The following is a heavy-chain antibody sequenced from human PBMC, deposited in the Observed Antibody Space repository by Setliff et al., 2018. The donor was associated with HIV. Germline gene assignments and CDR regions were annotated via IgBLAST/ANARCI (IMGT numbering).Heavy chain of an antibody. J-gene: IGHJ4*02. V-gene: IGHV4-38-2*02. D-gene: IGHD3-22*01. CDR3: ARLRITMIMMLNYFDY. CDR2: TYHSGTT. Sequence: SETLSLTCTVSGHSITRGYYWGWIRQPPEKGLEWIGSTYHSGTTYYNPSLKSRVTISADTSNNQVSLKLSSVTAADTAVYYCARLRITMIMMLNYFDYWGQGTLVTVSS. CDR1: GHSITRGYY.